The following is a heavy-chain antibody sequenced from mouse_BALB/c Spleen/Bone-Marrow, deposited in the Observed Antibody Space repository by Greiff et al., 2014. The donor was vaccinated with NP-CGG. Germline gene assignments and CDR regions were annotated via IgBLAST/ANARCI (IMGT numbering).Heavy chain of an antibody. V-gene: IGHV1-69*01. D-gene: IGHD1-2*01. CDR2: IDASDSYT. J-gene: IGHJ1*01. CDR3: ARSAGYWYFDV. Sequence: QVQLKESGAELVMPGAPVKMSCKASGYTFTDYWMHWVKQRPGQGLEWIGAIDASDSYTSYNQKFKGKATLTVDESSSTAYMQLSGLTSEGSAVYYCARSAGYWYFDVWGAGTTVTVSS. CDR1: GYTFTDYW.